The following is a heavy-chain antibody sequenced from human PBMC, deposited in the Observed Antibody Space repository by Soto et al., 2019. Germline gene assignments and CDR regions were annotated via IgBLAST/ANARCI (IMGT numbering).Heavy chain of an antibody. CDR2: IYHSGST. D-gene: IGHD3-22*01. CDR1: GGSISSSNW. CDR3: ARAFDSSTDSYYFDY. J-gene: IGHJ4*02. Sequence: SETLSLTCAVSGGSISSSNWWSWVRQPPGKGLEWIGEIYHSGSTNYNPSLKSRVTISVDKSKNQFSLKLSSVTAADTAVYYCARAFDSSTDSYYFDYWGQGTLVTVSS. V-gene: IGHV4-4*02.